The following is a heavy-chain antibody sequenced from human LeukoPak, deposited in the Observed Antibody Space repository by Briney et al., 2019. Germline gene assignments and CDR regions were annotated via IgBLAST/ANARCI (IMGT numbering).Heavy chain of an antibody. Sequence: PGRSLRLSCAASGYAFSSYGMHWVRQAPGKGLEWVAVIWYDGSNKYYADSVKGRFTISRDNSKNTLYLQMNSLRAEDTAVYYCAKEVASMVLGSWGQGTLVTVSS. V-gene: IGHV3-33*06. CDR2: IWYDGSNK. CDR3: AKEVASMVLGS. J-gene: IGHJ5*02. D-gene: IGHD3-10*01. CDR1: GYAFSSYG.